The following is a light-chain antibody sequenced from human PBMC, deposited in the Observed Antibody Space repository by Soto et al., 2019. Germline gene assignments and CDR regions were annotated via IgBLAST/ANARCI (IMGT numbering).Light chain of an antibody. CDR3: QQYGSSLPWA. J-gene: IGKJ1*01. CDR2: GAS. V-gene: IGKV3-20*01. Sequence: EIVLTQSPGTLSLSPGERATLSCRASQSVSSYYLAWYQQKPGQAPRLLIHGASNRATGVPDRFSGSGSGTDFTLTISRLEPEDFAVYYCQQYGSSLPWAFGQGTKVEI. CDR1: QSVSSYY.